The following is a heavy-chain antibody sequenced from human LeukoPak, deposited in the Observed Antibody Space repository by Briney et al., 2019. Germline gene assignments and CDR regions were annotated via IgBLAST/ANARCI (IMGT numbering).Heavy chain of an antibody. D-gene: IGHD3-22*01. CDR3: ATTYYYDSSGYY. J-gene: IGHJ4*02. V-gene: IGHV3-74*01. CDR1: GFTFSSYA. CDR2: INSDGSST. Sequence: GGSLRLSCAASGFTFSSYAMSWVRQAPGKGLVWVSRINSDGSSTSYADSVKGRFTISRDNAKNTLYLQMNSLRAEDTAVYYCATTYYYDSSGYYWGQGTLVTVSS.